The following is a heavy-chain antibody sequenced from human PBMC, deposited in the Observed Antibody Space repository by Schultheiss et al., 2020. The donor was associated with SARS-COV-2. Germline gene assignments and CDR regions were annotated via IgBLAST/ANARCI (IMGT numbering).Heavy chain of an antibody. CDR1: GGSFSGYY. V-gene: IGHV4-34*01. Sequence: SETLSLTCAVYGGSFSGYYWSWIRQPPGKGLEWIGEINHSGSTNYNPSLKSRVTISVDTSKNQFSLKLSSVTAADTAVYYCARLEYSSGWYPFDYWGQVTLVTVSS. CDR2: INHSGST. D-gene: IGHD6-19*01. CDR3: ARLEYSSGWYPFDY. J-gene: IGHJ4*02.